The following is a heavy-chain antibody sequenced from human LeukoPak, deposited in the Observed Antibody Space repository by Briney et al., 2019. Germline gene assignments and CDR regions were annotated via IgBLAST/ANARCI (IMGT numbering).Heavy chain of an antibody. CDR3: ARDRAYCSSTSCYAGIGWFDP. J-gene: IGHJ5*02. D-gene: IGHD2-2*01. CDR2: IYHSGST. CDR1: GGSISSGGYS. Sequence: SETLSLTCAVSGGSISSGGYSWSWIRQPPGKGLEWIGYIYHSGSTYYNPSLKSRVTISVDRSKNQFSLKLSSVTAADTAVYYCARDRAYCSSTSCYAGIGWFDPWGQGTLVIVSS. V-gene: IGHV4-30-2*01.